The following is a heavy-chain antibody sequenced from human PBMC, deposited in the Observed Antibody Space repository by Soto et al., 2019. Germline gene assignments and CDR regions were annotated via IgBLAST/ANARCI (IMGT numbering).Heavy chain of an antibody. J-gene: IGHJ6*02. D-gene: IGHD3-10*01. CDR1: GFTFSSHT. Sequence: GSLRLSCAASGFTFSSHTMNWVRQAPGRGLEWISYITSTSSTKNYADSVKGRFTISRDNANNSLYLQMNSLRDEDTAVYYCARRITMVRGPYYYYAMDVWGQGTTVTVSS. V-gene: IGHV3-48*02. CDR2: ITSTSSTK. CDR3: ARRITMVRGPYYYYAMDV.